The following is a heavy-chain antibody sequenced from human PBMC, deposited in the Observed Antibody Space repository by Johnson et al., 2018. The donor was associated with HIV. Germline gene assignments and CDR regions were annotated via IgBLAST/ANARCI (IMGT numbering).Heavy chain of an antibody. Sequence: VQLVESGGTLVRPGGSLRLSCAASGFTFSSYWMSWVRQAPGKGLEWVSNINQDGSEKFYVDSVKGRFIISRDNAKNSLFLQMNNLRAEDTAVYYCARDLRVGAIDAFDIWGQGTMVTVSS. CDR1: GFTFSSYW. J-gene: IGHJ3*02. V-gene: IGHV3-7*04. CDR3: ARDLRVGAIDAFDI. D-gene: IGHD1-26*01. CDR2: INQDGSEK.